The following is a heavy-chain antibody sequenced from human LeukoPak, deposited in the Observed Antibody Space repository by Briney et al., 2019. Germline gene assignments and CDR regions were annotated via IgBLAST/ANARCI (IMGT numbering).Heavy chain of an antibody. D-gene: IGHD3-9*01. CDR2: ISGSGGST. J-gene: IGHJ4*02. CDR1: GFTFSSYA. Sequence: PGGSLRLSCVASGFTFSSYAMSWVRQAPGKGLEWVSAISGSGGSTYYADSVKGRFTISRDNSKNTLYLQMNSLRAEDTAVYYCAKVSEFGLDILTGYYWHFDYWGQGTLVTVSS. V-gene: IGHV3-23*01. CDR3: AKVSEFGLDILTGYYWHFDY.